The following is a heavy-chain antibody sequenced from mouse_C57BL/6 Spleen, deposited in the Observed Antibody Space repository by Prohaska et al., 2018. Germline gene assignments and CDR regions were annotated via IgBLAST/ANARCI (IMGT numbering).Heavy chain of an antibody. D-gene: IGHD1-1*01. J-gene: IGHJ4*01. CDR3: ARGITTVVARDYAMDY. Sequence: HGKSLEWIGVINPYNCGTSYNQKFKGKATLTVDKSFSTAYMELNSLTSEDSAVYYCARGITTVVARDYAMDYWGQGTSVTVSS. CDR2: INPYNCGT. V-gene: IGHV1-19*01.